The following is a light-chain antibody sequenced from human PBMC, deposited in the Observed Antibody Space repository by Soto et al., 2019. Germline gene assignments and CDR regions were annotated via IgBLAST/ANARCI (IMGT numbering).Light chain of an antibody. CDR1: SSDVGGYNS. CDR2: DVS. Sequence: QSALTQPASVSGSPGQSITISCTGTSSDVGGYNSVSWYQQHPGKAPKLMIFDVSNRPSGVSNRFSGSKSGNTASLTISGLQAEDEADYYCSSYTSSSTLFGTGTKLTVL. J-gene: IGLJ1*01. V-gene: IGLV2-14*01. CDR3: SSYTSSSTL.